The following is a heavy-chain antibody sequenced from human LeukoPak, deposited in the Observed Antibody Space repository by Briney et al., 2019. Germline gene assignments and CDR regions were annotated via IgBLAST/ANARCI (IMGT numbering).Heavy chain of an antibody. J-gene: IGHJ6*02. CDR1: GGSFSGYY. D-gene: IGHD2-2*01. V-gene: IGHV4-34*01. CDR3: ARVPLVVPAVYYYYGMDV. Sequence: SSETLSLTCAVYGGSFSGYYWSWIRQPPGKGLEWIGEINHSGSTNYNPSLKSRVTISVDTSKNQFPLKLSSVTAADTAVYYCARVPLVVPAVYYYYGMDVWGQGTTVTVSS. CDR2: INHSGST.